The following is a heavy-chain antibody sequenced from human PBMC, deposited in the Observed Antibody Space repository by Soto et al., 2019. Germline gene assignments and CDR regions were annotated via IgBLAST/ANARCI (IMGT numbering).Heavy chain of an antibody. D-gene: IGHD3-3*01. CDR2: ISQDGSEK. J-gene: IGHJ4*02. Sequence: LRLSFEASGFIFSDYWMNWVRRAPGRGPEWVASISQDGSEKYYVGSVKDRLTISRDNAKNSLYLQMNSLRGEDTATYYCVRAQYDYWTGYQQYFDSWGQGTPVTVSS. CDR1: GFIFSDYW. CDR3: VRAQYDYWTGYQQYFDS. V-gene: IGHV3-7*03.